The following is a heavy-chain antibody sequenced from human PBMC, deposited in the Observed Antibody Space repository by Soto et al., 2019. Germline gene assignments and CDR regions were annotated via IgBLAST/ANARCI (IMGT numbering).Heavy chain of an antibody. CDR3: ARRPIERSSGPPRRLAH. D-gene: IGHD3-22*01. CDR1: GCSISSSSYY. Sequence: PSETLSLTCTVSGCSISSSSYYWCWILQPPGKGLEWIGSIYYSGSTYYNPSLKSRVTISVDTSKNQFSLKLSSVTAADTAVYYCARRPIERSSGPPRRLAHRAQGTLVTVSS. CDR2: IYYSGST. J-gene: IGHJ4*02. V-gene: IGHV4-39*01.